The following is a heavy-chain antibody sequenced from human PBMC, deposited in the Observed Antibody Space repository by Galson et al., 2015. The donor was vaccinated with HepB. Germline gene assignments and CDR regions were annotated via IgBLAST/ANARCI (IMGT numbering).Heavy chain of an antibody. D-gene: IGHD3-22*01. V-gene: IGHV3-30-3*01. Sequence: SLRLSCAASGFTFSSYAMHWVRQAPGKGLEWVAVISYDGSNKYYADSVKGRFTISRDNSKNTLYLQMNSLRAEDTAVYYCARANYYDSSGYAEWYFDYWGQGTLATVSS. J-gene: IGHJ4*02. CDR3: ARANYYDSSGYAEWYFDY. CDR2: ISYDGSNK. CDR1: GFTFSSYA.